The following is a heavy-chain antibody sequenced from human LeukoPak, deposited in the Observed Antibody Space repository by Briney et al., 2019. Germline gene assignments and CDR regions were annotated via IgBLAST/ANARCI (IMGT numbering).Heavy chain of an antibody. CDR2: VKSKTDGGTT. V-gene: IGHV3-15*01. CDR3: AQDGTGLDIVATLDY. CDR1: GFIVSNAW. J-gene: IGHJ4*02. Sequence: GGSLRLSCAASGFIVSNAWMSWVRQAPGKGLEWIGRVKSKTDGGTTDYAAPVKGRFTISRDESENTLYLQMKSLRAEDTAVYYCAQDGTGLDIVATLDYWGQGTLVTVSS. D-gene: IGHD5-12*01.